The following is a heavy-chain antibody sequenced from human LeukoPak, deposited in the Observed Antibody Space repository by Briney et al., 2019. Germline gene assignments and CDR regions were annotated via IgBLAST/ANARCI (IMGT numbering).Heavy chain of an antibody. CDR2: ISTSGSTM. CDR3: ARDGRLTTVTTY. V-gene: IGHV3-11*01. CDR1: GFTFSDYC. Sequence: PGGSLRLSCAASGFTFSDYCMGWMRQAPGKGLEGVSYISTSGSTMNYADSGKGRLTISRDNAENSMYLQMNSLRVEDTAVYYCARDGRLTTVTTYWGQGTLVTVSS. D-gene: IGHD4-11*01. J-gene: IGHJ4*02.